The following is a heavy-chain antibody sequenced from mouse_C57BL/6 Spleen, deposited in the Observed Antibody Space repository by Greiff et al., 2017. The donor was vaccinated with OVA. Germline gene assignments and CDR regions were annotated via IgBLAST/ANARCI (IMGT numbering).Heavy chain of an antibody. D-gene: IGHD1-2*01. CDR3: ARPDYGIGPYSMDY. Sequence: QVQLQQPGTELVKPGASVKLSCKASGYTFTSYWMHWVKQRPGQGLEWLGHINPSNGGTNYNEKFKSKATLTVDKSSSTAYMQRSSLTSEDSAVDDWARPDYGIGPYSMDYWGQGTSVTVSS. V-gene: IGHV1-53*01. CDR1: GYTFTSYW. CDR2: INPSNGGT. J-gene: IGHJ4*01.